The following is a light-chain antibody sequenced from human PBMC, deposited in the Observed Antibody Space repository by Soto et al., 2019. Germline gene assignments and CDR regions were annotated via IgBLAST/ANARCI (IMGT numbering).Light chain of an antibody. CDR1: QSISSY. J-gene: IGKJ3*01. Sequence: ELVWPQSPATLSLSPGARSPLSGRASQSISSYLAWYQHKPGPAPRLLIYDASNRATGIPARFSGSGSGTDFTLTISSLEPEDSAVYHRQQRSNWLFGPGTKVDI. V-gene: IGKV3-11*01. CDR2: DAS. CDR3: QQRSNWL.